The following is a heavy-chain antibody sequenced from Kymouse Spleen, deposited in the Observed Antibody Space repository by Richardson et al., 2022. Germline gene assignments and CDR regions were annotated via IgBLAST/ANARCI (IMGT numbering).Heavy chain of an antibody. D-gene: IGHD6-19*01. CDR3: ARDHEAVAAPGMDV. J-gene: IGHJ6*02. CDR2: IWYDGSNK. V-gene: IGHV3-33*01. Sequence: QVQLVESGGGVVQPGRSLRLSCAASGFTFSSYGMHWVRQAPGKGLEWVAVIWYDGSNKYYADSVKGRFTISRDNSKNTLYLQMNSLRAEDTAVYYCARDHEAVAAPGMDVWGQGTTVTVSS. CDR1: GFTFSSYG.